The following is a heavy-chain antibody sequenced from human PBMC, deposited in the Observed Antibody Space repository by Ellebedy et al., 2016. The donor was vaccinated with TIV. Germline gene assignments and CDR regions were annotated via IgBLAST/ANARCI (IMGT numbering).Heavy chain of an antibody. CDR1: GFTFSSYG. D-gene: IGHD2-8*02. Sequence: GESLKISCAASGFTFSSYGMHWVRQAPGKGLEWVAVISYDESTKYYVDSVKGRFTISRDNSKNTLYLQMNSLSAEDTAIYYCAKELVHAIHGFDIWGEGTMVTVSS. J-gene: IGHJ3*02. CDR2: ISYDESTK. CDR3: AKELVHAIHGFDI. V-gene: IGHV3-30*18.